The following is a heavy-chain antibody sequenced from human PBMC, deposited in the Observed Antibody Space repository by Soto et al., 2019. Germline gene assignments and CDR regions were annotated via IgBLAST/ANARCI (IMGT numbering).Heavy chain of an antibody. V-gene: IGHV4-59*01. Sequence: PSETLSLTCSVATGSLSRYYWGWVRRSPGEGLQWIAHISYTVDASYNPSLKSRVTISLDTSKNQIALRLMSVTAADTAVYYCVGSLMSRAMESFDYWGQGTLVTVSS. J-gene: IGHJ4*02. CDR3: VGSLMSRAMESFDY. D-gene: IGHD5-18*01. CDR2: ISYTVDA. CDR1: TGSLSRYY.